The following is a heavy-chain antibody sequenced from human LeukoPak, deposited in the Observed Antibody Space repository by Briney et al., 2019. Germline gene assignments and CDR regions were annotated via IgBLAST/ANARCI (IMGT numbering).Heavy chain of an antibody. Sequence: GSLRLSCAASGFTFSSYSMNWVRQAPGKGLEWVSSISSSSSYIYYADSVKGRFTISRDNAKNPLYLQMNSLRAEDTAVYYCARDPTVTTGYYGMDVWGQGTTVTVSS. CDR2: ISSSSSYI. J-gene: IGHJ6*02. D-gene: IGHD4-11*01. CDR3: ARDPTVTTGYYGMDV. CDR1: GFTFSSYS. V-gene: IGHV3-21*01.